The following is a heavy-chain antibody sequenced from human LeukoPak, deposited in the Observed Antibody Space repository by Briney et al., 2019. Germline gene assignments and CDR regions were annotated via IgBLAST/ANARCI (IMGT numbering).Heavy chain of an antibody. CDR3: ARAPGDCSGGSCYSYY. J-gene: IGHJ4*02. D-gene: IGHD2-15*01. Sequence: GASVKVSCKASGYTFSNYAMNWVRQAPGQGLEWMGWINTNTGSPTYAQGFAGRFVFSLDASVSTTYLQISSLKAEDTAVYYCARAPGDCSGGSCYSYYWGQGTLVTVSS. CDR2: INTNTGSP. CDR1: GYTFSNYA. V-gene: IGHV7-4-1*02.